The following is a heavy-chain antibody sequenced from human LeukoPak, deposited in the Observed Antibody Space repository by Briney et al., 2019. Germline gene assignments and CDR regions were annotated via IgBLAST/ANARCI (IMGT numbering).Heavy chain of an antibody. Sequence: GGSLRLSCAASGFTFSSYSMNWVRQAPGKGLEWVSSISSSSSYIYYADSVKGRFTISRDNAKNSLYLQMNSLRAEDTAVYYCARDRSYDILTGYTLIDYWGQGTLVTVSS. CDR1: GFTFSSYS. J-gene: IGHJ4*02. V-gene: IGHV3-21*01. CDR3: ARDRSYDILTGYTLIDY. D-gene: IGHD3-9*01. CDR2: ISSSSSYI.